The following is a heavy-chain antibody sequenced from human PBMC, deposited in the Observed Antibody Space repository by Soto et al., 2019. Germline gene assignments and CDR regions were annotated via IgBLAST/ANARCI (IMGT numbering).Heavy chain of an antibody. CDR3: ARIPTIVLMVYDTNYFDY. Sequence: SETLSLTCAVYGGSFSGYYWSWIRQPPGKGLEWIGEINHSGSTNYNPSLKSRVTISVDTSKNQFSLKLSSVTAADTAVYYCARIPTIVLMVYDTNYFDYWGQGTLVTVSS. D-gene: IGHD2-8*01. CDR1: GGSFSGYY. J-gene: IGHJ4*02. CDR2: INHSGST. V-gene: IGHV4-34*01.